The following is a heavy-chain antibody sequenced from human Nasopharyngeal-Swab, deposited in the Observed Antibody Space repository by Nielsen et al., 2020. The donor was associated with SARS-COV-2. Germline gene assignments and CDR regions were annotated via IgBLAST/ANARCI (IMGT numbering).Heavy chain of an antibody. V-gene: IGHV3-66*01. Sequence: GESLKISCAASGITVSSNYMTWVRQAPGKGLEWISLIYSYGSTYYSDSVRGRFTISRDNSKNTLYLQMNYLRAEDTALYYCARDNRLQLWLRFYGLDVWGQGTTVTVSS. CDR3: ARDNRLQLWLRFYGLDV. CDR1: GITVSSNY. D-gene: IGHD5-18*01. J-gene: IGHJ6*02. CDR2: IYSYGST.